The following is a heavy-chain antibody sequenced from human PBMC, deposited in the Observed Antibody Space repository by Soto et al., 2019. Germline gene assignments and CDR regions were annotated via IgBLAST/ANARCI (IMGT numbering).Heavy chain of an antibody. D-gene: IGHD1-20*01. CDR3: ARSIRGPCRFNGMD. Sequence: SGPTLVNPTETLTLTCTFSGFPLTSPGMCVSWIRQPPGKALEWLALIERDDDDKYYSTSLKTRLTISKDTRKNNVALTMAKMDPADTVTYHCARSIRGPCRFNGMD. J-gene: IGHJ6*03. CDR1: GFPLTSPGMC. CDR2: IERDDDDK. V-gene: IGHV2-70*13.